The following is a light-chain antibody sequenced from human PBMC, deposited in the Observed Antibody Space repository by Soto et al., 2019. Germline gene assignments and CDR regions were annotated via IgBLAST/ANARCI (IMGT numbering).Light chain of an antibody. CDR3: QQYGSSPLT. J-gene: IGKJ4*01. Sequence: EIVLTQSPGTLSLSPGERATLSCRASQSVSSSYLAWYQQKPGQAPRLLIYDASSRATGIPDRFSASGSGTDFTLTISRLEPEDFAVYNCQQYGSSPLTFGGGTRWIS. CDR1: QSVSSSY. V-gene: IGKV3-20*01. CDR2: DAS.